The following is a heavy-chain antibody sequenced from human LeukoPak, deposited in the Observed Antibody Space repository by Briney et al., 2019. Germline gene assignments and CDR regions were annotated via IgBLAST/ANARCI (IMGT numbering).Heavy chain of an antibody. D-gene: IGHD3-3*01. CDR1: GFTVSSNY. V-gene: IGHV3-66*02. CDR2: IYSGGST. CDR3: ASWYDFWSGYYYYGMDV. Sequence: GGSLRLSCAAPGFTVSSNYMSWVRQAPGKGLEWVSVIYSGGSTYYADSVKGRFTISRDNSKNTLYLQMNSLRAEDTAVYYCASWYDFWSGYYYYGMDVWGQGTTVTVSS. J-gene: IGHJ6*02.